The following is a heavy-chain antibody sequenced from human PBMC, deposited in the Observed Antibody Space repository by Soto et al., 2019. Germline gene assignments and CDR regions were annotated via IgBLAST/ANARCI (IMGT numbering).Heavy chain of an antibody. CDR2: INAGNGNT. D-gene: IGHD2-2*01. V-gene: IGHV1-3*01. CDR3: ARDRCSSTSCSNWLDP. Sequence: ASVKVSCKASGYTFTSYAMHWVRQAPGQRLEWMGWINAGNGNTKYSQKFQGRVTITRDTSASTAYMELSSLRSEDTAVYYCARDRCSSTSCSNWLDPWGQGTPVTV. J-gene: IGHJ5*02. CDR1: GYTFTSYA.